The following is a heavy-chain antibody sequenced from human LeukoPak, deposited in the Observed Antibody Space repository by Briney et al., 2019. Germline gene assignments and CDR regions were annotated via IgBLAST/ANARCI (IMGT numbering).Heavy chain of an antibody. CDR1: GFTFSSYW. CDR2: INSDGSST. D-gene: IGHD3-3*01. Sequence: GGSMRLSCVASGFTFSSYWMHWVRQAPGKGLVWVSHINSDGSSTNYADSVKGRFTISRDNAKKTLYLQMNSLRAEDTAVYYCAREIRFLEWLSDYWGQGTLVTVSS. V-gene: IGHV3-74*01. J-gene: IGHJ4*02. CDR3: AREIRFLEWLSDY.